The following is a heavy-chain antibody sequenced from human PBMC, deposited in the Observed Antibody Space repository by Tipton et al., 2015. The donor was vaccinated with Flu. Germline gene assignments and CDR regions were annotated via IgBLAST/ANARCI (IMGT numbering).Heavy chain of an antibody. D-gene: IGHD4-11*01. CDR1: GDSIGSPYF. CDR3: ARRDYSNHVSEPRNWFDS. J-gene: IGHJ5*01. CDR2: VHQTGTT. Sequence: TLSLTCSVSGDSIGSPYFWAWIRQPPGKGLEWIGNVHQTGTTYYNPSLRGRVTIAVDRPKNQFSLRLTSVTAADTAVYYCARRDYSNHVSEPRNWFDSWGQGTLVSVSS. V-gene: IGHV4-38-2*01.